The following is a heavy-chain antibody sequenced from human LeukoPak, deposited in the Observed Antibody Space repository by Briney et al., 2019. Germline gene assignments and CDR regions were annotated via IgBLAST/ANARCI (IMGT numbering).Heavy chain of an antibody. CDR1: GFTFSSYS. D-gene: IGHD5-12*01. Sequence: GGSLRLSCAASGFTFSSYSMNWVRQAPGKGLEWVLYISSSSSTIYYADSVKGRFTISRDNAKNSLYLQMNSLRDEDTAVYYCVRRGYSGYDFDYWGQGTLVTVSS. CDR2: ISSSSSTI. V-gene: IGHV3-48*02. J-gene: IGHJ4*02. CDR3: VRRGYSGYDFDY.